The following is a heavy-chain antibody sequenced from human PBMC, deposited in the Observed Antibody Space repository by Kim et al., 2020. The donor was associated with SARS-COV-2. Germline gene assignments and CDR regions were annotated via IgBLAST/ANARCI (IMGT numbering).Heavy chain of an antibody. D-gene: IGHD1-1*01. CDR3: ARDTGTTYYYYYYGMDV. J-gene: IGHJ6*02. Sequence: GGSLRLSCAASGFTFSSYWMSWVRQAPGKGLEWVANIKQDGSEKYNVDSVKGRFTISRDNAKNSLYLQMNSVRAEDTAVYYCARDTGTTYYYYYYGMDVWGQGTTVTVSS. CDR2: IKQDGSEK. V-gene: IGHV3-7*01. CDR1: GFTFSSYW.